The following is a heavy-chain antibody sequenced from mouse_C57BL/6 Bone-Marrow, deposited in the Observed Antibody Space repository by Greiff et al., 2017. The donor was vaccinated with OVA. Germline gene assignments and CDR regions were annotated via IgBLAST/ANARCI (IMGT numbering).Heavy chain of an antibody. V-gene: IGHV1-81*01. CDR1: GYTFPSSG. CDR2: IYPRSGNT. Sequence: VQLVESGAELARPGASVKLSCKASGYTFPSSGISWVKQRTGQGLEWIGEIYPRSGNTYYNEKFKGKATLTADKSSSTAYMELRSLTSEDSAVYFCANIYYDYEYYFDYWGQGTTLTVSS. D-gene: IGHD2-4*01. CDR3: ANIYYDYEYYFDY. J-gene: IGHJ2*01.